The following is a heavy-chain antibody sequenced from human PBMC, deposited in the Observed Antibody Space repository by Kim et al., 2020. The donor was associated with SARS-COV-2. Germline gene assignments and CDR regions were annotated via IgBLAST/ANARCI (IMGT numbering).Heavy chain of an antibody. CDR2: IYSGGST. CDR3: ARQDITMVRGVIRYDDY. Sequence: GGSLRLSCAASGFTVSSNYMSWVRQAPGKGLEWVSVIYSGGSTYYADSVKGRFTISRDNSKNTLYLQMNSLRAEDTAVYYCARQDITMVRGVIRYDDYWGQGTLLTVSS. V-gene: IGHV3-66*04. CDR1: GFTVSSNY. D-gene: IGHD3-10*01. J-gene: IGHJ4*02.